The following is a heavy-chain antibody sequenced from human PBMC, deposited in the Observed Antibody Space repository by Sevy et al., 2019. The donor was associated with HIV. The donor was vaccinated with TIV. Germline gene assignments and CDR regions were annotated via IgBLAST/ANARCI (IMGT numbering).Heavy chain of an antibody. J-gene: IGHJ4*02. Sequence: GGSLRLSCSASGFTFSSYAMHWVRQAPGKGLECVSAISSNGGSTYYADSVKGRFTISRDNSKNTLYLHMSSLRAEDTAVYYCVKDRRDGYNPDYWGQGTLVTVSS. D-gene: IGHD5-12*01. V-gene: IGHV3-64D*06. CDR1: GFTFSSYA. CDR2: ISSNGGST. CDR3: VKDRRDGYNPDY.